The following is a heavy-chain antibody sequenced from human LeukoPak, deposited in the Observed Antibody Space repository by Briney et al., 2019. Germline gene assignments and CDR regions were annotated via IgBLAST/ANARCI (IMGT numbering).Heavy chain of an antibody. V-gene: IGHV3-33*01. Sequence: GTSLRLSCSASGFTFSSCAMHWVRQGPGKGLEWVAIIWDDGSNENYVDSVKGRFTISRDSSKNTLFLQMDSLRVEDTGVYYCARDGRLQGDYWGQGTLVTVSS. CDR2: IWDDGSNE. CDR3: ARDGRLQGDY. CDR1: GFTFSSCA. J-gene: IGHJ4*02. D-gene: IGHD4-11*01.